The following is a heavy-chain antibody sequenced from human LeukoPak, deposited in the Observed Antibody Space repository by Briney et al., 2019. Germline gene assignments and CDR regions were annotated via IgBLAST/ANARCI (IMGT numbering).Heavy chain of an antibody. CDR1: GGSISSGDYY. CDR3: ARWGFGDPYYFDY. J-gene: IGHJ4*02. CDR2: IYYSGST. V-gene: IGHV4-30-4*01. Sequence: SETLSLTCTVSGGSISSGDYYWSWIRQPPGKGLEWIGCIYYSGSTYYNPSLKSRVTISVDTSKNQFSLKLDSVTAADTAVYYCARWGFGDPYYFDYWGQGTLVTVSS. D-gene: IGHD3-10*01.